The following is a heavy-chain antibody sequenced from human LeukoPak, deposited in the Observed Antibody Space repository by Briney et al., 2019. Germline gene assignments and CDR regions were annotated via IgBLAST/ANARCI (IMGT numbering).Heavy chain of an antibody. CDR2: INPSGGST. Sequence: ASVKVSCKASGYTFTSYYMHWVRQAPGQGLEWMGIINPSGGSTSCAQKFQGRVTMTRDTSTSTVYMELSSLRSEDTAVYYCARDFSSGYAFDIWGRGTMVTVSS. CDR3: ARDFSSGYAFDI. CDR1: GYTFTSYY. V-gene: IGHV1-46*01. D-gene: IGHD3-22*01. J-gene: IGHJ3*02.